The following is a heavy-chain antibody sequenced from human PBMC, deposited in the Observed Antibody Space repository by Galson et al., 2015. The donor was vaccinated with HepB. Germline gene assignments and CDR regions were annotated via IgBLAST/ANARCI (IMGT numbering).Heavy chain of an antibody. J-gene: IGHJ5*02. D-gene: IGHD3-3*01. CDR3: AIHSGYYDFWSGYYHNWFDP. CDR1: GFTFSSYA. Sequence: SLRLSCAASGFTFSSYAMSWVRQAPGKGLEWVSAISGSGGSAYYADSVKGRFTISRDNSKNTLYLQMNSLRAEDTAVYYCAIHSGYYDFWSGYYHNWFDPWGQGTLVTVSS. CDR2: ISGSGGSA. V-gene: IGHV3-23*01.